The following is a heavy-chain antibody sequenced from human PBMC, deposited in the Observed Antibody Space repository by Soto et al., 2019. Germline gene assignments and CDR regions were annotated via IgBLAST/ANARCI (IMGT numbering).Heavy chain of an antibody. CDR2: FYYSGTT. V-gene: IGHV4-59*01. CDR1: GGSIRSFS. Sequence: SETLSLTCTVSGGSIRSFSWSWIRQPPGKGLEWIGYFYYSGTTKYNPSLGSRLTISVDTSKNQFSLKLSSVTAADTAVYYCASGVAAGELTDFWGQGTLVTVSS. J-gene: IGHJ4*02. CDR3: ASGVAAGELTDF. D-gene: IGHD1-26*01.